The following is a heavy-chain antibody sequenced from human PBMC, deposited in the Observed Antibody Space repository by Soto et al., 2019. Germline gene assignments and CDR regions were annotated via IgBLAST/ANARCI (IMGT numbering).Heavy chain of an antibody. D-gene: IGHD3-10*01. CDR1: GFSFSSYA. V-gene: IGHV3-23*01. CDR3: AKDCYGSGTDYFYGMDV. CDR2: MSAGGGST. Sequence: GSLLPACSASGFSFSSYAMSWVRQAAGKGPERLSPMSAGGGSTYHADSVKGRFTISRDNSKNTLYLQTKSLRAEDTAVYYCAKDCYGSGTDYFYGMDVRGQGTKVTVSS. J-gene: IGHJ6*02.